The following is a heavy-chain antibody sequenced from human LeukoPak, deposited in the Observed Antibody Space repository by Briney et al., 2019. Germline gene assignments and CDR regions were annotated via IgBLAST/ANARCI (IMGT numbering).Heavy chain of an antibody. V-gene: IGHV1-3*01. CDR2: INAGNGNT. CDR3: ARADVDIVATTSIYYFDY. CDR1: GYTFTSYA. D-gene: IGHD5-12*01. Sequence: ASVKVSCKASGYTFTSYAMHWVRQAPGQRLEWMGWINAGNGNTKYSQKFQGRVTITRDTSASTAYMELSSLRSEDTAVYYCARADVDIVATTSIYYFDYWGQGTLVTVSS. J-gene: IGHJ4*02.